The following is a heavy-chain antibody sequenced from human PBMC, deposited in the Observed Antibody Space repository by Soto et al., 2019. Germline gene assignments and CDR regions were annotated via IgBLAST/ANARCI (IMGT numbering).Heavy chain of an antibody. CDR3: ARVPREIILVGMDV. CDR2: ISGNTGKT. J-gene: IGHJ6*02. Sequence: ASVKVSCKASGYTFTSYGISWVRQAPGQGLEWMGWISGNTGKTNYAQKLQGRVTITTDTSTSTAYMELRSLRSDDTAVYYCARVPREIILVGMDVWGQGTTVTVSS. V-gene: IGHV1-18*04. D-gene: IGHD2-2*01. CDR1: GYTFTSYG.